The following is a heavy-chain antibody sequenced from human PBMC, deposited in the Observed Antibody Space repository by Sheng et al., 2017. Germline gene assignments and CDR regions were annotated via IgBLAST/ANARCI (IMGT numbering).Heavy chain of an antibody. CDR2: IFSNDEK. CDR3: AWTLYSSRWFYYYYMDV. V-gene: IGHV2-26*01. CDR1: GFSLSNARMG. Sequence: QVTLKESGPVLVKPTETLTLTCTVSGFSLSNARMGVSWIRQPPGKALEWLAHIFSNDEKSYSTSLKSRLTISKDTSKSQVVLTMTNMDPVDTATYYCAWTLYSSRWFYYYYMDVWGQGTTVTVSS. D-gene: IGHD6-13*01. J-gene: IGHJ6*03.